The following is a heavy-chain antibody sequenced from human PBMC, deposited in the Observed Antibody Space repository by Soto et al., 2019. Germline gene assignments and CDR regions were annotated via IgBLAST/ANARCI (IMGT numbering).Heavy chain of an antibody. CDR2: LSGSETM. Sequence: GGSLRLSCAASGFSVSDYAIAWVRQAPGKGLEWVSSLSGSETMRQADSVKGRFTISRDNTKNTVYLQMNNLRVEDTALYYCTKSPRVATVFRWGLDPWGQGTLVTVSS. CDR1: GFSVSDYA. J-gene: IGHJ5*02. D-gene: IGHD5-12*01. CDR3: TKSPRVATVFRWGLDP. V-gene: IGHV3-23*01.